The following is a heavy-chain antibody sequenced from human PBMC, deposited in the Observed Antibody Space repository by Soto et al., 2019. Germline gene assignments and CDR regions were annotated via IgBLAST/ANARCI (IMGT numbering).Heavy chain of an antibody. CDR2: INHSGST. Sequence: QVQLQQWGAGLLKPSETLSLTCAVYGGSFSGYYWSWIRQPPGKGLEWIGEINHSGSTNYNPSLKSRVTISVATSKNQFSLQLSSVTAADTAVYYCARGYGRTFDYWGQGTLVTVSS. V-gene: IGHV4-34*01. CDR1: GGSFSGYY. CDR3: ARGYGRTFDY. J-gene: IGHJ4*02. D-gene: IGHD3-10*01.